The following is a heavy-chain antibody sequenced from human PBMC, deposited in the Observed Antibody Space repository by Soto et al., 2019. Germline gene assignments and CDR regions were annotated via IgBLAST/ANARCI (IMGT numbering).Heavy chain of an antibody. D-gene: IGHD2-2*01. CDR3: ARAMPYYYYYMDV. Sequence: GGSLRLSCAASGLTFSSYWMHWVRQAPGKGLVWVSRINSDGSSTSYADSVKGRFTISRDNAKNTLYLQMNSLRAEDTAVYYCARAMPYYYYYMDVWGKGTTVTVSS. CDR2: INSDGSST. CDR1: GLTFSSYW. J-gene: IGHJ6*03. V-gene: IGHV3-74*01.